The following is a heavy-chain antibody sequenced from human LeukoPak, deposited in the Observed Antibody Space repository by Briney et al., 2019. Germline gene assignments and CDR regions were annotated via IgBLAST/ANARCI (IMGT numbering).Heavy chain of an antibody. V-gene: IGHV3-30-3*02. CDR3: AKNPRWTFGVVNINFDY. J-gene: IGHJ4*02. Sequence: PGGSLRLSCAASGFAFSAFAMHWVRQAPGKGLEWVALTSYDESNKRYADSVKGRYAISRDNSKNTLYLQMNSLRAEDTAVYYCAKNPRWTFGVVNINFDYWGQGTLVTVSS. CDR1: GFAFSAFA. CDR2: TSYDESNK. D-gene: IGHD3-3*01.